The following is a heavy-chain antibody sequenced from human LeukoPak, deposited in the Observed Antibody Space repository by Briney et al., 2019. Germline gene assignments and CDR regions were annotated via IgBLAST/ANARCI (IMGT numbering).Heavy chain of an antibody. D-gene: IGHD3-3*01. CDR2: INPNSGGT. CDR3: ARDPEYYDFWSGSYGMDV. V-gene: IGHV1-2*02. J-gene: IGHJ6*02. Sequence: ASVKVSCKASGYTFTGYYLHWVRHAPGRGLEWMGWINPNSGGTNYAQKFQGRVTMTRDTSISTAYMELSRLRSDDTAVYYCARDPEYYDFWSGSYGMDVWGQGTTVTVSS. CDR1: GYTFTGYY.